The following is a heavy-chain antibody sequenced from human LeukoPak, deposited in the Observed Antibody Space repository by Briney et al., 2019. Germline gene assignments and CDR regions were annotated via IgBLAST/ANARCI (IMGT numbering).Heavy chain of an antibody. Sequence: GGSLRLSCAASGFTFSAYYMSWIRQAPGKGLEWVSYISSSGSIIYYADAVKGRFTICRDNAKNSLYLQMNSLGDEDTAVYYCARGADYDFWSGYYAHFDYWGQGTLVTVSS. CDR3: ARGADYDFWSGYYAHFDY. V-gene: IGHV3-11*01. J-gene: IGHJ4*02. CDR2: ISSSGSII. D-gene: IGHD3-3*01. CDR1: GFTFSAYY.